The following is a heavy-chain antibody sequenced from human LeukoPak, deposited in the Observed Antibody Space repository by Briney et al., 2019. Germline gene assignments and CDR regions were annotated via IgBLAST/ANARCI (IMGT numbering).Heavy chain of an antibody. D-gene: IGHD3-3*01. CDR3: AREPLWSGYSYYYYYMDV. Sequence: SETLSFTGTVATFSISTYCWTWNRQPPGSGLEWFGYIYYSGSTNYTPSLKSRVTMSVDTSKNQFSLKLSSVTAADTAVYYCAREPLWSGYSYYYYYMDVWGKGTTVTVSS. V-gene: IGHV4-59*12. CDR2: IYYSGST. CDR1: TFSISTYC. J-gene: IGHJ6*03.